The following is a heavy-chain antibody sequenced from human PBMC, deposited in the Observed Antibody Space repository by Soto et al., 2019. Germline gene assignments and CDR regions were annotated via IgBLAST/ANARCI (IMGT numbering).Heavy chain of an antibody. Sequence: EVQLLESGGGLVQPGGSLRLSCAASGLTFSSFVMSWVRQAPGKGPKWVSAIVSSGATTYYADSVKGRFTISRDNSKNTRYLQMNSLRVEDTAVYYCAKLYVGSADYWGQGALVTVSS. CDR2: IVSSGATT. D-gene: IGHD1-26*01. V-gene: IGHV3-23*01. CDR1: GLTFSSFV. CDR3: AKLYVGSADY. J-gene: IGHJ4*02.